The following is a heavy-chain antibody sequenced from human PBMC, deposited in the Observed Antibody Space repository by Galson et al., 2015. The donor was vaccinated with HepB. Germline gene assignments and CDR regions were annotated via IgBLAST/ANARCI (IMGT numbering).Heavy chain of an antibody. Sequence: PALVKPTQTLTLTCTFSGFSLSSRGVGVGWIRQPPGKTLEWLALIYWNDDKRYSPSLKTRVTITKDTSKNQVVFTMTNMDPVDTATYYCARAYSSSWYVGYFQHWGQGTLVTVST. CDR2: IYWNDDK. J-gene: IGHJ1*01. D-gene: IGHD6-13*01. CDR3: ARAYSSSWYVGYFQH. CDR1: GFSLSSRGVG. V-gene: IGHV2-5*01.